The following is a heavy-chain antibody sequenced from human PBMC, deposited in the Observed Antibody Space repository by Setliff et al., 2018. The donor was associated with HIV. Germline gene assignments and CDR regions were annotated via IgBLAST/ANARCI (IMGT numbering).Heavy chain of an antibody. V-gene: IGHV4-39*07. CDR1: GGSISSSSSY. D-gene: IGHD6-13*01. CDR3: ATYSSSWPDY. Sequence: SETLSLTCAVSGGSISSSSSYWGWIRLPPGKGLEWIGSMYYSGNTYYNPSLKSRVTISLDKSKNQFSLKLTSVTAADTAVYYCATYSSSWPDYWGQGTLVTVSS. CDR2: MYYSGNT. J-gene: IGHJ4*02.